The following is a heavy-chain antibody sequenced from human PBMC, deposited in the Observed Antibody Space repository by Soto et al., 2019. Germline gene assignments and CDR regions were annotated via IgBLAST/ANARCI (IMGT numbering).Heavy chain of an antibody. CDR2: ISVYNGKT. Sequence: QVQLVQSGAEVKKPGASVKVSCKASGYTFSSYNINWVRQAPGQGLEWMGWISVYNGKTNSAQKLQGRVSMTTETSTSTAYMELRSLRSDDTGVYYCARGRLLSDFDIWRQGTMVTVSS. CDR3: ARGRLLSDFDI. D-gene: IGHD2-21*01. CDR1: GYTFSSYN. V-gene: IGHV1-18*01. J-gene: IGHJ3*02.